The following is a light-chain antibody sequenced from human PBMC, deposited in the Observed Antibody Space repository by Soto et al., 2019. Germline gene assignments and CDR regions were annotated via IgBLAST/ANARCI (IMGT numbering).Light chain of an antibody. CDR2: DAS. Sequence: EIVLTQSPATLSLSPGERATLSCRASQSVSSFLAWYHQKPGQAPSLLIYDASNRATGIPARFSGSGSGTDFTLSSSSLEPEDFAVSYCQQRSNWPRTFGQRTKREIK. V-gene: IGKV3-11*01. CDR3: QQRSNWPRT. CDR1: QSVSSF. J-gene: IGKJ2*01.